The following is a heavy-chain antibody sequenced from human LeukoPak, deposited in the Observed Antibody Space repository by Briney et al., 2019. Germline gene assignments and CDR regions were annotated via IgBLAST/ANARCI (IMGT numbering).Heavy chain of an antibody. CDR3: AKGYDSSGFYLDY. Sequence: PGGSLRLSCAASGFTFSSYAMDWVRQAPGKGLEWVAVISYDGSNKYYADSVKGRFTISRDNSKNTLYVQMNSLRAEDTAVYYCAKGYDSSGFYLDYWGQGTLVTVSS. J-gene: IGHJ4*02. D-gene: IGHD3-22*01. V-gene: IGHV3-30-3*01. CDR1: GFTFSSYA. CDR2: ISYDGSNK.